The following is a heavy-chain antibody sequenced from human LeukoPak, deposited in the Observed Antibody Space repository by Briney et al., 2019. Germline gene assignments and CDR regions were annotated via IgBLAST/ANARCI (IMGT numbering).Heavy chain of an antibody. Sequence: GGSLRLSCSASGFTFSTCAMSWVRQAPGRGLEWVAGASGSGETTYYVDSVKGRFTISRDNSKNALFLRMSGLTVEDTAVYYCAKDTYFYGSATYSSDFWGPGTLVTVSS. CDR3: AKDTYFYGSATYSSDF. J-gene: IGHJ4*01. V-gene: IGHV3-23*01. D-gene: IGHD3-10*01. CDR1: GFTFSTCA. CDR2: ASGSGETT.